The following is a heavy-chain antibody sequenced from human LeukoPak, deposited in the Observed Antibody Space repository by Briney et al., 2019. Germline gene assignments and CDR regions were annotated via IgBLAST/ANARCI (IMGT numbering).Heavy chain of an antibody. J-gene: IGHJ4*02. CDR3: ARAAIAVVAPLWY. Sequence: QTGGSLRLSCAASGFTFSSYAMHWVRQAPGKGLEWVAVISYDGSNKYYADSVKGRFTISRDNSKNTLYLQMNSLRAEDTAVYYCARAAIAVVAPLWYWGQGTLVTVSS. CDR1: GFTFSSYA. V-gene: IGHV3-30-3*01. CDR2: ISYDGSNK. D-gene: IGHD6-19*01.